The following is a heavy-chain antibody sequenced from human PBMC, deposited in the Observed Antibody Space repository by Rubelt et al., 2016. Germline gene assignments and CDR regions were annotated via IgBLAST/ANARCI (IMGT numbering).Heavy chain of an antibody. Sequence: EVQLVESGGGLVQPGRSLRLSCAASGFTFDDYAMHWVRQAPGRGLEWVSGISWNSDSMGYADSVKGRFTISRDNAKTSMYLQMNSLGGDDTAGYYCARGGGPLFDPWGQGTLVTVSS. CDR1: GFTFDDYA. CDR2: ISWNSDSM. CDR3: ARGGGPLFDP. J-gene: IGHJ5*02. V-gene: IGHV3-9*01. D-gene: IGHD3-16*01.